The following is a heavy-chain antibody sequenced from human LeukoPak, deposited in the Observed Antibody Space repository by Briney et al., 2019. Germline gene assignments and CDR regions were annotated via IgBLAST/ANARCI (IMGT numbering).Heavy chain of an antibody. D-gene: IGHD3-10*01. Sequence: GGSLRLSCAASGFTFSSYGMHWVRQAPGKGLEWVAFIRYDGSNKYYADSVKGRFTISRDNSKNTLYLQMNSLRAEDTAVYYCAKGPYTMVRGVIAPFDYWGQGTLVTVSS. V-gene: IGHV3-30*02. CDR2: IRYDGSNK. CDR3: AKGPYTMVRGVIAPFDY. CDR1: GFTFSSYG. J-gene: IGHJ4*02.